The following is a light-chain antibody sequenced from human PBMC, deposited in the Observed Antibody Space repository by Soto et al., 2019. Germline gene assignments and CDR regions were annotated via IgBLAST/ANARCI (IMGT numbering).Light chain of an antibody. CDR1: QTVGGR. V-gene: IGKV3-11*01. CDR3: QQHKRWSGT. CDR2: EAS. J-gene: IGKJ1*01. Sequence: EIVLTQSPATLSASPGERATLSCRASQTVGGRLSWYQQKPGKAPRLLIYEASTRAAGVPARFSGSGSGTEFTLTISSLQPDDFATYYCQQHKRWSGTFGQGTKVDIK.